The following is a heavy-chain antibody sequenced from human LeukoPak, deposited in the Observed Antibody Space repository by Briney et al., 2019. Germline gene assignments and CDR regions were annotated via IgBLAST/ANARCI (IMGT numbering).Heavy chain of an antibody. J-gene: IGHJ4*02. CDR3: ARDLHSYGSPPNY. D-gene: IGHD5-18*01. V-gene: IGHV3-11*01. Sequence: GGSLRFSGAASGFTFMDYYMSWIRQAPGKGLEWVSYISSSGSTIYYADPVKGRFTISRDNAKNSLYLQMNSLRAEDTAVYYCARDLHSYGSPPNYWGQGTLVTVSS. CDR1: GFTFMDYY. CDR2: ISSSGSTI.